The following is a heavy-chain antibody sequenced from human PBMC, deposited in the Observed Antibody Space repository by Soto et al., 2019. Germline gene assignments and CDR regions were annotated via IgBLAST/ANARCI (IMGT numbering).Heavy chain of an antibody. Sequence: AVYDDSISGGGYAWAWLRQPPGKGLEWVGYIYQSGSTYYNPSLKSRVTIAADRSKNQFSLNLASVTAADTAVYYCARSYSGGDAYFDYWGQGTVVTVS. V-gene: IGHV4-30-2*01. CDR2: IYQSGST. D-gene: IGHD2-21*02. CDR1: DDSISGGGYA. J-gene: IGHJ4*02. CDR3: ARSYSGGDAYFDY.